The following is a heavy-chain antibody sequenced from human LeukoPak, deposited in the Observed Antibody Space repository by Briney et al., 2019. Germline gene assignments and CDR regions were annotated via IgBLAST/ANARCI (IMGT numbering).Heavy chain of an antibody. D-gene: IGHD1-26*01. CDR2: IDRDGSSA. CDR1: GCTFTNYL. J-gene: IGHJ4*02. CDR3: VSDSGGRSGGDY. V-gene: IGHV3-74*01. Sequence: PGGSLRLSCAASGCTFTNYLMHWIRHAPGKGLVWVSRIDRDGSSAHYADSVKGRFTISRDNAQNTLHLQMNSLGPEDTAVYYCVSDSGGRSGGDYWGQGTLVTVSS.